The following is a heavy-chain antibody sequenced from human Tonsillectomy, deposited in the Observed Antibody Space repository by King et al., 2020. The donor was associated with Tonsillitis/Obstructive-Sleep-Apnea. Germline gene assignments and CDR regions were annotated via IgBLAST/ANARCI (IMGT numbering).Heavy chain of an antibody. D-gene: IGHD3-22*01. CDR2: ISSRGSTI. J-gene: IGHJ4*02. V-gene: IGHV3-48*03. Sequence: VQLVXXXGGLAQPXXSMXLXCAASGXXFSGYEMXWVRQAPGKGLEWVSYISSRGSTIYYADSVKGRFTISRDNAKNSLYLQMNSLRAEDSAVYYCAGXXXXXXSGYXXYYXXYWGXXXLXTVS. CDR1: GXXFSGYE. CDR3: AGXXXXXXSGYXXYYXXY.